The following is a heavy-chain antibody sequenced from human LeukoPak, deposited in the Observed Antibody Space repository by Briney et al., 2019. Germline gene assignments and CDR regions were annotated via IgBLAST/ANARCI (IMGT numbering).Heavy chain of an antibody. CDR1: GFTFSSYA. V-gene: IGHV3-23*01. CDR2: ISGSGGST. J-gene: IGHJ4*02. D-gene: IGHD3-22*01. Sequence: GGSLRLSCAASGFTFSSYAMSWVRQAPGKGLEWVSAISGSGGSTYYADSVKGRFAISRDNSKNTLYLQMNSLRAEDTAVYYCAKDMIMVEANFDYWGQGILVTVSS. CDR3: AKDMIMVEANFDY.